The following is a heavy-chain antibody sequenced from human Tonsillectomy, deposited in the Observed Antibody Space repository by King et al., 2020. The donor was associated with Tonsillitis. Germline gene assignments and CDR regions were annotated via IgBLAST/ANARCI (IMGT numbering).Heavy chain of an antibody. CDR2: IYSGGST. CDR3: AREGFDSGWAHIDY. Sequence: VQLVESGGGLVQPGGSLRLSCAASGLTVSSIYMSWVRQAPGKGLEWVSVIYSGGSTYYADSVKGRFTISRDNSKNTLYLQMNSLRAEDTAVYYCAREGFDSGWAHIDYWGQGTLVTVSS. CDR1: GLTVSSIY. D-gene: IGHD6-19*01. V-gene: IGHV3-66*01. J-gene: IGHJ4*02.